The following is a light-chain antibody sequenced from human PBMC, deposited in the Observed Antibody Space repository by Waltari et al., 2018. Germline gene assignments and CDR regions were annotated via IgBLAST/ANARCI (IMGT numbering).Light chain of an antibody. CDR1: SSDIGTYPF. J-gene: IGLJ3*02. Sequence: QSALTQPASVSASPGQSITLSCNGTSSDIGTYPFVSWYQHHPGKVPNVLIYEVTNRPSGVSNRFSGSKSGYTASLTISGLQAEDEADYYCCSYAGDALWVFGGGTKLTVL. CDR3: CSYAGDALWV. CDR2: EVT. V-gene: IGLV2-23*02.